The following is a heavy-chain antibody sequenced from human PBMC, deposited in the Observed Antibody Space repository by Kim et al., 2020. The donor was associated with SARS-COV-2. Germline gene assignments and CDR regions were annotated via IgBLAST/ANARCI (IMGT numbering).Heavy chain of an antibody. CDR1: GFTFSNAW. Sequence: GGSLRLSCAASGFTFSNAWMSWVRQAPGKGLEWVGRIKSKTDGGTTDYAAPVKGRFTISRDDSKNTLYLQMNSLKTEDTAVYYCTTGLRVWFGDDAFYIWGQGTMGTVSS. J-gene: IGHJ3*02. D-gene: IGHD3-10*01. V-gene: IGHV3-15*01. CDR3: TTGLRVWFGDDAFYI. CDR2: IKSKTDGGTT.